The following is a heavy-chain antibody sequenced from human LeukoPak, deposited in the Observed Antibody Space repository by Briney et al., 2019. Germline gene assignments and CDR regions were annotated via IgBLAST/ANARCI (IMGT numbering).Heavy chain of an antibody. CDR1: GFTFSSYG. D-gene: IGHD3-10*01. Sequence: PGGSLRLSCVSSGFTFSSYGMHWVRQAPGKGLEWVANIKQDGSEKYYVDSVKGRFTISRDNAKNSLYLQMNSLRAEDTAVYYCAREMVRGVIIIPFDYWGQGTLVTVSS. CDR3: AREMVRGVIIIPFDY. V-gene: IGHV3-7*01. CDR2: IKQDGSEK. J-gene: IGHJ4*02.